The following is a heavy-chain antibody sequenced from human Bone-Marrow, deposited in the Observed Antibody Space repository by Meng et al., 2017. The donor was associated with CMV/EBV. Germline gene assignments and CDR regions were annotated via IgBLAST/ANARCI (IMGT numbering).Heavy chain of an antibody. CDR3: ARVEMATGDIDY. Sequence: ESLKISCAASGFTFSGFEMIWVRQPPGKRLEWIGHIYYTGSTNYNPSLKSRLTMSVDTSKSQFSLKLSSVTAADTAVYYCARVEMATGDIDYWGQGTLVTVSS. CDR1: GFTFSGFE. D-gene: IGHD5-24*01. J-gene: IGHJ4*02. V-gene: IGHV4-59*01. CDR2: IYYTGST.